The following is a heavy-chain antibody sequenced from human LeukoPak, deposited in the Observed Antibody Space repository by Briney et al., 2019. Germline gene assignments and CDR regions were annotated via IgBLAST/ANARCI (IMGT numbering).Heavy chain of an antibody. D-gene: IGHD5-18*01. V-gene: IGHV3-9*01. Sequence: GGSLRLSCAASGFTFDDYAMHWVRQAPGKGLEWVSGISWNSGSIGYADSVKGRFTISRDNAKNSLSLQMNSLRAEDTALYYCAKSAGPHTAMVDYWGQGTLVTVSS. CDR2: ISWNSGSI. CDR3: AKSAGPHTAMVDY. CDR1: GFTFDDYA. J-gene: IGHJ4*02.